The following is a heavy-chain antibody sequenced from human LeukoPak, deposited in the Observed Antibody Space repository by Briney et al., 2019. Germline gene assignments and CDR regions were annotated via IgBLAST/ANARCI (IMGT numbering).Heavy chain of an antibody. CDR2: VFDSGRT. J-gene: IGHJ4*02. CDR3: TTIKRGDIFGYFDF. CDR1: GGSMTTHH. Sequence: SETLSLTCTVAGGSMTTHHWNWIRQTPGKGLEWIGYVFDSGRTKVNPSLTSRVTLSTDTSKNQLSLRLSSVTAADTAVYYCTTIKRGDIFGYFDFWGQGILVTVSS. V-gene: IGHV4-59*11. D-gene: IGHD5-18*01.